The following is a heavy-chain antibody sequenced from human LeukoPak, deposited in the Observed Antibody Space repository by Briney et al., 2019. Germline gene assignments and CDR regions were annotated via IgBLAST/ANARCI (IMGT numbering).Heavy chain of an antibody. Sequence: ASVKVSCKASGYTFTGYYMHWVRQAPGQGLEWMGWINLTMGGTNYAQKFQGRVTMTRDTSISTAYMELSRLRSDDTAVYYCARGLTWDIVVVPAAGEDWFDPWGQGTLVTVSS. CDR2: INLTMGGT. V-gene: IGHV1-2*02. D-gene: IGHD2-2*01. CDR1: GYTFTGYY. CDR3: ARGLTWDIVVVPAAGEDWFDP. J-gene: IGHJ5*02.